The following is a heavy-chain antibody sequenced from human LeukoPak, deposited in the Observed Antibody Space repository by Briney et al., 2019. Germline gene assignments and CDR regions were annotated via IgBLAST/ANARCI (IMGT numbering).Heavy chain of an antibody. CDR2: IIPIFGTA. J-gene: IGHJ5*02. CDR3: ATSYYYDSSGYYFHWFDP. CDR1: GGTFSSYA. V-gene: IGHV1-69*13. Sequence: ASVTVSCKASGGTFSSYAISWVRQAPGQGLEWMGGIIPIFGTANYAQKFQGRVTITADESTSTAYMELSSLRSEDTAVYYCATSYYYDSSGYYFHWFDPWGQGTLVTVSS. D-gene: IGHD3-22*01.